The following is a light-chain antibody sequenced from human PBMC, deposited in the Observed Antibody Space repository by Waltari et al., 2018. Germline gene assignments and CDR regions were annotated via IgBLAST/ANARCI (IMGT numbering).Light chain of an antibody. CDR3: QVWDITSDHFV. CDR2: DNS. CDR1: NIGSKS. Sequence: SYVLTQPPSVSVAPGQTARITCGGKNIGSKSVHWYQQKPGPAPVLVVYDNSDRPSGIPERFSGSNSGNTATLTISRVEAGDEADYYCQVWDITSDHFVFGTGTKVTVL. J-gene: IGLJ1*01. V-gene: IGLV3-21*02.